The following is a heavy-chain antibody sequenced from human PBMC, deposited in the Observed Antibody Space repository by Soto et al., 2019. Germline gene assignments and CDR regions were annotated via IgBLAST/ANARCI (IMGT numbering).Heavy chain of an antibody. Sequence: QVQLQQWGAGLLKPSETLSLTCAVYGGSFSGYYWSWIRQPPGKGLEWIGEINHSGSTNYNPSLKSRVTISVGTSKNQFSLKLSSVTAADTAVYYCARTVAVGFDYWGQGTLVTVSS. V-gene: IGHV4-34*01. CDR2: INHSGST. J-gene: IGHJ4*02. CDR1: GGSFSGYY. CDR3: ARTVAVGFDY. D-gene: IGHD6-19*01.